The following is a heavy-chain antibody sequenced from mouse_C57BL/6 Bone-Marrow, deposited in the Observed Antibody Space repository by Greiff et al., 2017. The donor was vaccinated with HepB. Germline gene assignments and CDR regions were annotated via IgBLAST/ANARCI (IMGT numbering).Heavy chain of an antibody. CDR2: ILPGSGST. J-gene: IGHJ3*01. CDR1: GYTFTGYW. V-gene: IGHV1-9*01. D-gene: IGHD2-5*01. Sequence: QVQLQQSGAELMKPGASVKLSCKAPGYTFTGYWIEWVKQRPGHGLEWIGEILPGSGSTNYNEKFKGKATFTADTSSNTAYMQLSSLTTEDSALYYCARSPPYYSNFSWFAYWGQGTLVTVSA. CDR3: ARSPPYYSNFSWFAY.